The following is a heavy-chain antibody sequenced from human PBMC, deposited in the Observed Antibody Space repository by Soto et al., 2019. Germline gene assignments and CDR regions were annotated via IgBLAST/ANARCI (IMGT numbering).Heavy chain of an antibody. Sequence: SETLSLTCTVSGGSISSGGYYWSWIRQHPGKGLEWIGYIYYSGSTYYNPSLKSRVTISVDTSKNQFSLKLSSVTAADTAVYYCARALAQWLAYDYWGQGTLVTVSS. CDR2: IYYSGST. CDR3: ARALAQWLAYDY. CDR1: GGSISSGGYY. D-gene: IGHD6-19*01. V-gene: IGHV4-31*03. J-gene: IGHJ4*02.